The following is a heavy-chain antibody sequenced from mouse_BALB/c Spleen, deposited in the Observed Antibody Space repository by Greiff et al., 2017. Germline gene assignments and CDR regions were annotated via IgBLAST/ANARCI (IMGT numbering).Heavy chain of an antibody. Sequence: QVQLQQPGAELVKPGASVKLSCKASGYTFTSYWMHWVKQRPGQGLEWIGEINPSNGRTNYNEKFKGKATLTADKSSSTAYMELSSLTSEDSAVYYCTNGYSAWFAYWGQGTLVTVSA. D-gene: IGHD2-3*01. CDR3: TNGYSAWFAY. J-gene: IGHJ3*01. V-gene: IGHV1S81*02. CDR1: GYTFTSYW. CDR2: INPSNGRT.